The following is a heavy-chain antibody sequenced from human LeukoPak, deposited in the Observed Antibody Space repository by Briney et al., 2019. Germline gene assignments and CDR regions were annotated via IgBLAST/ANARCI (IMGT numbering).Heavy chain of an antibody. J-gene: IGHJ5*02. CDR3: ARGTERASWFDP. V-gene: IGHV4-30-2*01. CDR2: IYHSGST. CDR1: GGSISSGGYS. D-gene: IGHD1-1*01. Sequence: SETLSLTCAASGGSISSGGYSWSWIRQLPGKGLEWIGYIYHSGSTYYSPSLKSRVTISVDRSKNQFSLKLSSVTAADTAVYYCARGTERASWFDPWGQGTLVTVSS.